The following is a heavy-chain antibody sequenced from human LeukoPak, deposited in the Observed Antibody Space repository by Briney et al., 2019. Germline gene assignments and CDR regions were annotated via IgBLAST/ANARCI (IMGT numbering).Heavy chain of an antibody. CDR1: GGSISSGGYY. Sequence: SETLSLTRTVSGGSISSGGYYWSWIRQHPGKGLEWIGYIYYSGSTYYNPSLKSRVTISVDTSKNQFSLKLSSVTAADTAVYYCARDQYSLFGVVAYMDVWGKGTTVTVSS. CDR2: IYYSGST. CDR3: ARDQYSLFGVVAYMDV. J-gene: IGHJ6*03. V-gene: IGHV4-31*03. D-gene: IGHD3-3*01.